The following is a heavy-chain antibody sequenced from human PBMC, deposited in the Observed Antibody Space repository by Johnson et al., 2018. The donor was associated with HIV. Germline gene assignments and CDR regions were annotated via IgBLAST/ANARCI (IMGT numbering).Heavy chain of an antibody. J-gene: IGHJ3*02. CDR2: ISGSGGST. Sequence: VQLVESGGGLVQSGRSLRLSCAASGFTFDDYAMHWVRQAPGKGLEWVSAISGSGGSTYYADSVKGRFTISRDNSKNTLYLQMNSLRAEDTAVYYCAKHPDAFDIWGQGTMVTVSS. CDR1: GFTFDDYA. CDR3: AKHPDAFDI. V-gene: IGHV3-23*04.